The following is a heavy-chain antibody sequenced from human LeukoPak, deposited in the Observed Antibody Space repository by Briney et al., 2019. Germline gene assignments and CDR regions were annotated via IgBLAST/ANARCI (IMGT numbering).Heavy chain of an antibody. J-gene: IGHJ6*02. V-gene: IGHV3-15*01. CDR2: IKSKTDGGTT. CDR1: GFTFSNAW. D-gene: IGHD3-22*01. CDR3: TTGPGTMIRNYYYGMDV. Sequence: PGGSLRLSCAASGFTFSNAWMSWVRQAPGKGLEWVGRIKSKTDGGTTDYAAPVKGRFTISRDDSKNTLYLQMNSLKTEDTAVYYCTTGPGTMIRNYYYGMDVWGQGTTVTVSS.